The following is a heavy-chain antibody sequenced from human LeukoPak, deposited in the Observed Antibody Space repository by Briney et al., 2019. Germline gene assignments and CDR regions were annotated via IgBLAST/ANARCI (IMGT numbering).Heavy chain of an antibody. CDR1: GFTFTSYA. CDR2: ITGSGGST. Sequence: GGSPRLSCAASGFTFTSYAMSWVRQAPGKGLEWVSAITGSGGSTYYADSVRGRFTISRDNSMNTLYLQMNSLRAEDTAIYFCARGCGSSSCPYFFDYWGQGTLVAVSS. J-gene: IGHJ4*02. CDR3: ARGCGSSSCPYFFDY. V-gene: IGHV3-23*01. D-gene: IGHD2-2*01.